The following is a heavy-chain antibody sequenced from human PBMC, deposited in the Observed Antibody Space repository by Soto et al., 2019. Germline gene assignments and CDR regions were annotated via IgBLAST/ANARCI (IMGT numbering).Heavy chain of an antibody. CDR3: ARGDLYCSSTSCYTGYYYYGMDV. V-gene: IGHV4-34*01. J-gene: IGHJ6*02. Sequence: SETLSLTCAVYGGSFSGYYWSWIRQPPGKGLEWIGEINHSGSTNYNPSLKSRVTISVDTSKNQFSLKLSSVTAADTAVYYCARGDLYCSSTSCYTGYYYYGMDVWGQGTTVTVSS. CDR2: INHSGST. CDR1: GGSFSGYY. D-gene: IGHD2-2*02.